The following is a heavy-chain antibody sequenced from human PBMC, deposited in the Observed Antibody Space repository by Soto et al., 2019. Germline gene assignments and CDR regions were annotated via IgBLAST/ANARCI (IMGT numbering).Heavy chain of an antibody. J-gene: IGHJ4*02. Sequence: QVQLQQWGEGLLKLSETLSLTCAVNGGSFSGYYWTWIRKPPGKGWEWIGEINDSGGTDYNPSLKSRVTISLDTSKNQLSLKLSSVTAADTAVYYCARGRKGFSSSCYVDWGQGTLVTVSS. D-gene: IGHD6-13*01. CDR1: GGSFSGYY. CDR2: INDSGGT. CDR3: ARGRKGFSSSCYVD. V-gene: IGHV4-34*01.